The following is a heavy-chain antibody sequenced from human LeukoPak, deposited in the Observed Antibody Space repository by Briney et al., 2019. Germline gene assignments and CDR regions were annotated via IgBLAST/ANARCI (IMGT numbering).Heavy chain of an antibody. CDR1: GLTLSSYW. Sequence: GGSLRLSCVPSGLTLSSYWMTWVRQAPGKGLAGLAYIKEDGSIQNYLDSVRGRFTISRDNAKTPVYLQLNSLRADDTAVYYCARDVWTGVAVSDYWGQGTLVTVSS. J-gene: IGHJ4*02. CDR3: ARDVWTGVAVSDY. D-gene: IGHD6-19*01. V-gene: IGHV3-7*01. CDR2: IKEDGSIQ.